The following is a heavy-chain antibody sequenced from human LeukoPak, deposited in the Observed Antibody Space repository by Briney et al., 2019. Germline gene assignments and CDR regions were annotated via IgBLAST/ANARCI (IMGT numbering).Heavy chain of an antibody. V-gene: IGHV3-66*01. CDR1: GFTVSSTY. Sequence: PGGSLRLSCAASGFTVSSTYLTWVPQAPGKGLEWLSVIYSGGYTYYADSVKGRFFISRDISENMVYLQMNSLSVEDTAVYFCARGRPAHYFDSWGPGALVTVS. CDR3: ARGRPAHYFDS. D-gene: IGHD6-6*01. J-gene: IGHJ4*02. CDR2: IYSGGYT.